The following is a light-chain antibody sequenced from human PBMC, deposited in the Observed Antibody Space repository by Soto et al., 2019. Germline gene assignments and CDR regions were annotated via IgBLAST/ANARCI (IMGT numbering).Light chain of an antibody. Sequence: EIVMTQSPGTLSVSPGERVTLSCRASQSVTTNLAWYQQKPGQTPRLLIYDISARASGIPGRFSGSGSGTDFTLTISSLQSEDCAVYECQQYLDWPLTFGGGTKVEI. V-gene: IGKV3-15*01. CDR2: DIS. CDR1: QSVTTN. J-gene: IGKJ4*01. CDR3: QQYLDWPLT.